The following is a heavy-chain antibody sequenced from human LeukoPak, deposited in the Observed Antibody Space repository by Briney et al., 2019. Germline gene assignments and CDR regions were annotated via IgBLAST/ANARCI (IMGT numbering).Heavy chain of an antibody. V-gene: IGHV1-69*04. Sequence: SVKVSCKASGGTFSSYAISWVRQAPGQGLEWMGRIIPIFGIANYAQKFQGRVTITADKSTGTAYMELSSLRSEDTAVYYCAGSYCGGDCHRGYYYYGMDVWGQGTTVTVSS. D-gene: IGHD2-21*02. J-gene: IGHJ6*02. CDR3: AGSYCGGDCHRGYYYYGMDV. CDR2: IIPIFGIA. CDR1: GGTFSSYA.